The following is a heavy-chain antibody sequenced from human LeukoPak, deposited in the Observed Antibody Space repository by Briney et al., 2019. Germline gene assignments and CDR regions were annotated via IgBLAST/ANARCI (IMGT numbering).Heavy chain of an antibody. Sequence: ASVKVSCKASGGTFSSYAISWVRQAPGRGLEWMGGIIPIFGTANYAQKFQGRVTITADESTSTAYMELSNLRSEDTAVYYCARGGAVMSYDSSGYYVYWGQGTLVTVSS. D-gene: IGHD3-22*01. V-gene: IGHV1-69*13. CDR2: IIPIFGTA. J-gene: IGHJ4*02. CDR3: ARGGAVMSYDSSGYYVY. CDR1: GGTFSSYA.